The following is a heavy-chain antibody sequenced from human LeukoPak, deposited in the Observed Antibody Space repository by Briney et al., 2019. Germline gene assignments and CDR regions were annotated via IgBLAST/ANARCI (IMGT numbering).Heavy chain of an antibody. D-gene: IGHD3-10*01. CDR2: IYTSGST. CDR1: GGSISSGSYY. J-gene: IGHJ5*02. Sequence: SETLSLTCTVSGGSISSGSYYWSWIRQPAGKGLEWIGRIYTSGSTNYNPSLKSRVTISVDTSKNQFSLKLSSVTAADTAVYYCARQGITMVRGVHNWFDPWGQGTLVTVSS. V-gene: IGHV4-61*02. CDR3: ARQGITMVRGVHNWFDP.